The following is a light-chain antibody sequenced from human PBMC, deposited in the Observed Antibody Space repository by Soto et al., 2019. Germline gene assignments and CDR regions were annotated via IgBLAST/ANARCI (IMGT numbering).Light chain of an antibody. CDR2: SAS. V-gene: IGKV1-39*01. Sequence: DIQMTQSPSSLSASVGDRVTVSCRASQSINSYLNWYQQKPGKAPTLLIYSASSLEEGVPSRFSGSGSGTEFTLTISSLQTEDFATYSCQQTYTTPYTFGQGTKLEIK. J-gene: IGKJ2*01. CDR3: QQTYTTPYT. CDR1: QSINSY.